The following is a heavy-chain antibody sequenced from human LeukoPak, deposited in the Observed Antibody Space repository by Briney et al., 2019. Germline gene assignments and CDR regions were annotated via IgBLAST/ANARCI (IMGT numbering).Heavy chain of an antibody. Sequence: GGSLRLSCAASGFTFSSYAMSWVRQAPGKGLEWVSAISGSGGSTYYADSVKGRFTISRDNSKNTLYLQMNSLRAEDTAVYYCAKAMYYYDSSGLSWLDPWGQGTLVTVSS. J-gene: IGHJ5*02. V-gene: IGHV3-23*01. CDR2: ISGSGGST. D-gene: IGHD3-22*01. CDR1: GFTFSSYA. CDR3: AKAMYYYDSSGLSWLDP.